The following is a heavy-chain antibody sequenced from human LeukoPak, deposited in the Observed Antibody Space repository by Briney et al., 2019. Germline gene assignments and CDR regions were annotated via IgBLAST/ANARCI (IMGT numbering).Heavy chain of an antibody. V-gene: IGHV3-30*02. D-gene: IGHD3-10*01. CDR1: GFIFSSYG. CDR3: AKDGGGFGELPFLFDY. Sequence: GGSLRLSCAASGFIFSSYGMHWVRQAPGKGLEWVAFIRYDGSNKYYADSVKGRFTISRDNFKNTLYLQMNSLRAEDTAVYYCAKDGGGFGELPFLFDYWGREPWSPSPQ. J-gene: IGHJ4*02. CDR2: IRYDGSNK.